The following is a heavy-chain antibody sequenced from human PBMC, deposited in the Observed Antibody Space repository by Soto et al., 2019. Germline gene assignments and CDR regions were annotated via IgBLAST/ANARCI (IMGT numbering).Heavy chain of an antibody. J-gene: IGHJ6*02. CDR3: ARAQEMATITTYYYYGMDV. CDR2: IIPIFGTA. V-gene: IGHV1-69*13. CDR1: GGTFSSYA. Sequence: ASVKVSCKAAGGTFSSYAISWVRQAPGQGLEWMGGIIPIFGTANYAQKFQGRVTITADESTSTAYMELSSLRSEDTAVYYCARAQEMATITTYYYYGMDVWGQGTTVTVSS. D-gene: IGHD5-12*01.